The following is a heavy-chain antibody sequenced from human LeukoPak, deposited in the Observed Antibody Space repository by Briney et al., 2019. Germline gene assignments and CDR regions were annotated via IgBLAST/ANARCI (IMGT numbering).Heavy chain of an antibody. V-gene: IGHV4-31*03. D-gene: IGHD5-24*01. J-gene: IGHJ4*02. Sequence: PSETLSLTCPVSSGSISSGVYYRSWIRQHPGKGLEWIGYIYYSGSTYYNPSLKSRVTISVDTSKNQFSLKLSSVTAADTAVYYCARGVRWLQLSYFDYWGQGTLVTVSS. CDR1: SGSISSGVYY. CDR3: ARGVRWLQLSYFDY. CDR2: IYYSGST.